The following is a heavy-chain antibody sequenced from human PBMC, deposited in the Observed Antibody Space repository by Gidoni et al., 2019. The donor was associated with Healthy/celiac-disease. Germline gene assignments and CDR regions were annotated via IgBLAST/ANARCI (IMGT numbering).Heavy chain of an antibody. CDR2: INPNSGGT. J-gene: IGHJ5*02. CDR1: GYTFTGYY. D-gene: IGHD3-3*01. V-gene: IGHV1-2*02. Sequence: QVQLVQSGAEVKKPGASVKVSCKASGYTFTGYYMHWVRQAPGQGLEWMGWINPNSGGTNYAQKFQGRVTMTRDTSISTAYMELSRLRSDDTAVHYCARDAHYDFWSGYYMGWFDPWGQGTLVTVSS. CDR3: ARDAHYDFWSGYYMGWFDP.